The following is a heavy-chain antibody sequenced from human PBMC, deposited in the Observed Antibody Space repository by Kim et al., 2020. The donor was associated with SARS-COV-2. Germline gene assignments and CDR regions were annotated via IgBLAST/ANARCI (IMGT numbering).Heavy chain of an antibody. D-gene: IGHD4-4*01. V-gene: IGHV3-48*03. CDR3: ARGPNYSPFDY. Sequence: GSLRLSCAASGFTFSSYDMNWVRQAPGKGLEWVSYIIGSGTTIYYADSVRGRFTISRDNDKNSLYLQMNSLRAEDTAVYYCARGPNYSPFDYWGQGTLVT. CDR2: IIGSGTTI. J-gene: IGHJ4*02. CDR1: GFTFSSYD.